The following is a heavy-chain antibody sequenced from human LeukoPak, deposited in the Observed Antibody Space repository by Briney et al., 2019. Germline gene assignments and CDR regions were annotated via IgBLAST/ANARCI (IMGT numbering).Heavy chain of an antibody. Sequence: SETLSLTCAVSGYSISSSSYYWGWIRQPPGKGLEWIGSIYYSGSTYYNPSLKSRVTISVDTSKNQFSLKLSSVTAADTAVYYCARHAIVGATGYFDYWGQGTLVTVSS. D-gene: IGHD1-26*01. J-gene: IGHJ4*02. V-gene: IGHV4-39*01. CDR2: IYYSGST. CDR1: GYSISSSSYY. CDR3: ARHAIVGATGYFDY.